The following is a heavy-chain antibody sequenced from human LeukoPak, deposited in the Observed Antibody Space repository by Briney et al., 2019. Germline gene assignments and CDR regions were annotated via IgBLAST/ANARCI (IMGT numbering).Heavy chain of an antibody. D-gene: IGHD5-18*01. CDR2: ISDHESGSNE. J-gene: IGHJ6*02. V-gene: IGHV3-30*14. CDR1: GFTFSSYA. Sequence: GGSLRLSCAASGFTFSSYAFHWVRQAPGKGLEWVALISDHESGSNEYYAASVKGRFTISRDNSKNTLYLQMNSLRAEDTAVYYCARDPTDTAMARGSYYYGMDVWGQGTTVTVSS. CDR3: ARDPTDTAMARGSYYYGMDV.